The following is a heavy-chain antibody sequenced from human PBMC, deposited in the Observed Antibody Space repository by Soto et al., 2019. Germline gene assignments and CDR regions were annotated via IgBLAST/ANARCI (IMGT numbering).Heavy chain of an antibody. D-gene: IGHD6-6*01. CDR1: GGTFSSYA. V-gene: IGHV1-69*12. J-gene: IGHJ6*02. CDR3: GVFGSGNYYYGMDV. CDR2: IIPIFGTA. Sequence: QVQLVQSGAEVKKPGSSVKVSCKASGGTFSSYAISWVRQAPGQGLAWMGGIIPIFGTANYAQKFQGRVTITADDSTSTAYMELSSLRSEDTAVYYCGVFGSGNYYYGMDVWGQGTTVTVSS.